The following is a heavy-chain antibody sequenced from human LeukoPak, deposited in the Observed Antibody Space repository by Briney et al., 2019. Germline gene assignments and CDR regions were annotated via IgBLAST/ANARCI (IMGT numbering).Heavy chain of an antibody. CDR2: IWDDGTNK. CDR1: GFTLSDYH. Sequence: PGGSLRLSCAASGFTLSDYHMNWVRQAPGKGLAWVAVIWDDGTNKYYADSVKGRFTISRDNSRNTLYLQMNSLRAEDTAVYYCARAEVPGAIKSGAFDIWGQGTMVTVSS. D-gene: IGHD2-2*01. CDR3: ARAEVPGAIKSGAFDI. J-gene: IGHJ3*02. V-gene: IGHV3-33*08.